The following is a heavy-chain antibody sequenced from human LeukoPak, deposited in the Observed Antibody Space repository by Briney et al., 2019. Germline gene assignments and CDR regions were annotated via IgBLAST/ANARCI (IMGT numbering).Heavy chain of an antibody. V-gene: IGHV1-69*06. Sequence: SVKVSCKASGGTFSSYAISWVRQAPGQGLEWMGGITPIFGTANYAQKFQGRVTITADKSTSTAYMGLSSLRSEDTAVYYCASGNIVATIAYYYYGMDVWGKGTTVTVSS. CDR1: GGTFSSYA. D-gene: IGHD5-12*01. J-gene: IGHJ6*04. CDR2: ITPIFGTA. CDR3: ASGNIVATIAYYYYGMDV.